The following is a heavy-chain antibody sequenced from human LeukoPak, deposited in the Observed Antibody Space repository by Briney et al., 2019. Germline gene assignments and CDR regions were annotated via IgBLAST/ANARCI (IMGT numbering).Heavy chain of an antibody. CDR2: IYYSGST. D-gene: IGHD2-15*01. Sequence: SETLSLTCTVSGGSISSYYWSWIRQPPGKGLEWIGSIYYSGSTYYNPSLKSRVTISVDTSKNQFSLKLSSVTAADTAVYYCARHSGGSAETDYWGQGTLVTVSS. CDR3: ARHSGGSAETDY. CDR1: GGSISSYY. J-gene: IGHJ4*02. V-gene: IGHV4-59*05.